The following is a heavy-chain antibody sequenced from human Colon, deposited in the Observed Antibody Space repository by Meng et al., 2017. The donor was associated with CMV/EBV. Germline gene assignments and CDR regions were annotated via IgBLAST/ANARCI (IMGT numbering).Heavy chain of an antibody. CDR2: MNPHTGDT. CDR3: ARGPGGGTELLDH. Sequence: GESLKISCKTSGYNFSSYDIIWVRQGPGQGLEWLAWMNPHTGDTGYGQKFQGRLTVTRDTATNTVYMDLTGLRSDDTAVYFCARGPGGGTELLDHWGQGTMVTVSS. CDR1: GYNFSSYD. D-gene: IGHD1-26*01. V-gene: IGHV1-8*01. J-gene: IGHJ4*02.